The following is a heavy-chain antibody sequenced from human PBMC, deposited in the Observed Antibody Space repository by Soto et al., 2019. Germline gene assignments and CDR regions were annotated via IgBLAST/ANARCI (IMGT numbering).Heavy chain of an antibody. D-gene: IGHD6-6*01. V-gene: IGHV4-34*01. CDR3: ARVAAAPGDWFDP. Sequence: SETLSLTCAVYGGSFSGYYWSWIRQPPGKGLEWIGEINHSGSTNYNPSLKSRVTISVDTSKNQFSLKLSSVTAADTAVYYCARVAAAPGDWFDPWGQGTLVTVSS. CDR1: GGSFSGYY. J-gene: IGHJ5*02. CDR2: INHSGST.